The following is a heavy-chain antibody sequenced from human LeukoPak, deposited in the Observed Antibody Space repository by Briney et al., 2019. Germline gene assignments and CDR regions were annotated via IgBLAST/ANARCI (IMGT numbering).Heavy chain of an antibody. Sequence: ASVKVSCKASGYTFTSYYMHWVRQAPGQGLEWMGIINPSGGSTSYAQKFQGRVTMTRDTSISTAYMELSRLRSDDTAVFYCARDTEAWGQGTLVTVSS. CDR2: INPSGGST. D-gene: IGHD4-17*01. CDR3: ARDTEA. CDR1: GYTFTSYY. V-gene: IGHV1-46*01. J-gene: IGHJ5*02.